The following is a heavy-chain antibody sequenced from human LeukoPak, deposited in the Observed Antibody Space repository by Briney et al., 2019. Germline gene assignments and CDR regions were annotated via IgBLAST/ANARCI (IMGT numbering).Heavy chain of an antibody. D-gene: IGHD5-18*01. CDR1: GGTFSSYA. Sequence: ASVKVSCKASGGTFSSYAISWVRQAPGQGLEWMGGIIPIFGTANYAQKFQGRVTITTDESTSTAYMELSSLRSEDTAVYYCARDAMRHAGPGYSYGELRYYYMDVWGKGTTVTVSS. V-gene: IGHV1-69*05. CDR3: ARDAMRHAGPGYSYGELRYYYMDV. CDR2: IIPIFGTA. J-gene: IGHJ6*03.